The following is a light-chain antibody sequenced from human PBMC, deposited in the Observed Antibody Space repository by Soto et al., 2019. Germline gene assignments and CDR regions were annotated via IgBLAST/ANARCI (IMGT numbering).Light chain of an antibody. V-gene: IGKV3-20*01. J-gene: IGKJ1*01. Sequence: EIVLTQSPGTLSLSPGERAALSCRASQSVSTTYLAWYQQKPGQAPRLLIYGASSRAAGIPDRFSGSGSGTDFTLTISRLETEDFAVYYCQQHGNSPWTFGQGTKVEIK. CDR1: QSVSTTY. CDR3: QQHGNSPWT. CDR2: GAS.